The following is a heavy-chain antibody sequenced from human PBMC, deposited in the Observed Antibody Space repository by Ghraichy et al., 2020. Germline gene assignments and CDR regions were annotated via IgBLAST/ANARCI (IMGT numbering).Heavy chain of an antibody. J-gene: IGHJ4*02. Sequence: SETLSLTCPVSGGSIICVGYYWIWIRQHPGKGLEWIGYIYYSGSTYYNPSLKSRVTISVDTSKNQFSLKLSSVTAADTAVYYCARDLSGYYDYWGQGTLVTVSS. CDR3: ARDLSGYYDY. D-gene: IGHD3-9*01. V-gene: IGHV4-31*03. CDR2: IYYSGST. CDR1: GGSIICVGYY.